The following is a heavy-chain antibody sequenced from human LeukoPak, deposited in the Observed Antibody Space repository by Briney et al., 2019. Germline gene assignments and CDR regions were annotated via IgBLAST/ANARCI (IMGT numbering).Heavy chain of an antibody. CDR2: IYYTGST. CDR1: GDSISSYY. V-gene: IGHV4-59*08. CDR3: ARERYSNYEDY. Sequence: SETLSLTCAVSGDSISSYYWSWIRQPPGKGLEWIGYIYYTGSTNYNPSLKSRVTISVDTSKNQFSLKLSSVTAADTAAYYCARERYSNYEDYWGQGTLVTVSS. J-gene: IGHJ4*02. D-gene: IGHD4-11*01.